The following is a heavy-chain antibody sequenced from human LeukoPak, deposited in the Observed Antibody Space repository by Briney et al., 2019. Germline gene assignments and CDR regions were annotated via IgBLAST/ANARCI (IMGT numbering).Heavy chain of an antibody. CDR1: GFTFSSYA. CDR3: AKDIDYGDYVNWFDP. D-gene: IGHD4-17*01. CDR2: ISGSGGST. Sequence: PGGSLRLSCAASGFTFSSYAMSWVRQAPGKGLEWVSAISGSGGSTYYADSVKGRFTISRDNSKNTLYLQMNSLRAEDTAVYYCAKDIDYGDYVNWFDPWGQGTLVTVSS. J-gene: IGHJ5*02. V-gene: IGHV3-23*01.